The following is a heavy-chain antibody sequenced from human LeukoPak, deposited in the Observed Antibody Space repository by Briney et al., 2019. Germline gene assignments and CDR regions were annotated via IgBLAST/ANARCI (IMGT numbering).Heavy chain of an antibody. V-gene: IGHV1-18*01. CDR2: ISAYYGNT. CDR3: ARAVLVRSPFDN. Sequence: ASVKVSCKASGYTFTSYGITWVRQAPGQGLEWMGWISAYYGNTDYAQKFQGRVTMTTDTSTSTVYMELRSLRSEDTAVYYCARAVLVRSPFDNWGQGTLVTVSS. J-gene: IGHJ4*02. CDR1: GYTFTSYG. D-gene: IGHD3-3*01.